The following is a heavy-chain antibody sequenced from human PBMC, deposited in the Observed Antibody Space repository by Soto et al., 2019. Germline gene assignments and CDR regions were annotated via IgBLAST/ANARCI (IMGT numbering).Heavy chain of an antibody. Sequence: QVQLVQSGAEVKKPGSSVKVSCKASGGTFSSYAISWVRQAPGQGLEWMGGIIPIFGTANYAQKFQGRVTITAGESTSTAYMDLSSLRSEDTAVYYCAGSDGYNDSISLYYYGMDVWGQGTTVTVSS. CDR3: AGSDGYNDSISLYYYGMDV. V-gene: IGHV1-69*12. CDR2: IIPIFGTA. J-gene: IGHJ6*02. CDR1: GGTFSSYA. D-gene: IGHD5-12*01.